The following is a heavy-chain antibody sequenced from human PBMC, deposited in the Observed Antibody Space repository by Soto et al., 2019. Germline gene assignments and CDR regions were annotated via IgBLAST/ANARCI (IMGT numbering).Heavy chain of an antibody. D-gene: IGHD1-1*01. CDR1: GGSISGYY. CDR2: VYSSGST. J-gene: IGHJ4*02. Sequence: QVQLQESGPGLVKPSETLSLTCTVSGGSISGYYWSWVRQPPGKGLEWIGYVYSSGSTNYNPSLKSRATISVDTSKNQFSLKVSSVTAADTAVYYCARDRTLGIPDYWGQGALVTVSS. CDR3: ARDRTLGIPDY. V-gene: IGHV4-59*01.